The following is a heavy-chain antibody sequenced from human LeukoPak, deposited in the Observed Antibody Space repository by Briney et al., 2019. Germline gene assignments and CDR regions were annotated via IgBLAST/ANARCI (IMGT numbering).Heavy chain of an antibody. CDR3: ARVEYYYGSGSGYHYYYYMDV. J-gene: IGHJ6*03. Sequence: SVKVSCKASGGTFSSYAISWVRQAPGQGLEWMGGIIPIFGTANYAQKSQGRVTITTDESTSTAYMELSSLRSEDTAVYYCARVEYYYGSGSGYHYYYYMDVWGKGTTVTVSS. V-gene: IGHV1-69*05. CDR1: GGTFSSYA. CDR2: IIPIFGTA. D-gene: IGHD3-10*01.